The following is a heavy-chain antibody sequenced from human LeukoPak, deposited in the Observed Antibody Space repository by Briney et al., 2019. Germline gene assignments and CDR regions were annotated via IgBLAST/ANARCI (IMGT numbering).Heavy chain of an antibody. CDR1: GYTFTGYY. V-gene: IGHV1-2*06. D-gene: IGHD6-19*01. CDR3: ARDSSGWNHDY. J-gene: IGHJ4*02. CDR2: INPNSGGT. Sequence: ASVKVSCKASGYTFTGYYMHWVRQAPGQGLEWMGRINPNSGGTNYAQKFQGRVTMTRDTSISTAYMELSRQRSDDTAVHYCARDSSGWNHDYWGQGTLVTVSS.